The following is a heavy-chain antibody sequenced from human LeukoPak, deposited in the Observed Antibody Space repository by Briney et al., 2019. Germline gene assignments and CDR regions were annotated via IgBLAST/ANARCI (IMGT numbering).Heavy chain of an antibody. Sequence: SQTLSLTCAISGDSLSSNSAAWNWIRQSPSRGLEWLGRTYYRSKWYNDYAVSVKSRITINPDTSKNQFSLQLNSVTPEDTAVYYCARGLRAVAGTSYWFDPWGQGTLVTVSS. J-gene: IGHJ5*02. D-gene: IGHD6-19*01. CDR2: TYYRSKWYN. V-gene: IGHV6-1*01. CDR1: GDSLSSNSAA. CDR3: ARGLRAVAGTSYWFDP.